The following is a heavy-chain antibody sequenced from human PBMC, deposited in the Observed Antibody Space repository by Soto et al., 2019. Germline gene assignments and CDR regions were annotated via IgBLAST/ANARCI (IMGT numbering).Heavy chain of an antibody. Sequence: QVQLVQSGAEVKRPGASVKFSCEASGYTFTTYDINWVRQASGQGLEWMGCVNPSSGNTVYAQKFHGRVTMTRDTSISTAYMELSSLKSDDTAIYYCARASMYIWNDHWGQGTLVTVSS. D-gene: IGHD1-20*01. CDR2: VNPSSGNT. CDR3: ARASMYIWNDH. J-gene: IGHJ5*02. CDR1: GYTFTTYD. V-gene: IGHV1-8*01.